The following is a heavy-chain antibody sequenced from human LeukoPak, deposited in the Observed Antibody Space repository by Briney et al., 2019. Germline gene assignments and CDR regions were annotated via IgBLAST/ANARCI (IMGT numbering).Heavy chain of an antibody. V-gene: IGHV4-59*08. CDR1: GGSISSYY. D-gene: IGHD5-24*01. CDR3: ARSRDGYNHDY. CDR2: IAYSGYT. J-gene: IGHJ4*02. Sequence: SETLSLTCTISGGSISSYYWSWIRQPPGKGLEWIGYIAYSGYTNYNPSLKSRVTISADTSKNQFSLKLSPVTAADTAVYYCARSRDGYNHDYWGQGTLVTVSS.